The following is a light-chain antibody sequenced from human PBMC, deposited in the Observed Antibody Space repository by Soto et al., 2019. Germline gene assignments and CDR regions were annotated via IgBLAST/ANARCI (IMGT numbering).Light chain of an antibody. V-gene: IGKV1-5*01. Sequence: DIQRTQSPSTLSASVGDRVTITRRASQNIERYMAWYQQKPGRAPIHIIYEASTLERGVASRFSGSVSGTEFTLIICQRQPDDITTYYCQQFKDYVWPFGQGTKV. CDR3: QQFKDYVWP. CDR1: QNIERY. J-gene: IGKJ1*01. CDR2: EAS.